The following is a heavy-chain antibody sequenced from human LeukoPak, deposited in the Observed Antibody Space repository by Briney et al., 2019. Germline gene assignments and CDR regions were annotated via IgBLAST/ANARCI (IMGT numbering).Heavy chain of an antibody. V-gene: IGHV1-69*13. CDR3: ARDYRRAVAGDSMAFFDY. CDR2: IIPIFGTA. D-gene: IGHD6-19*01. J-gene: IGHJ4*02. Sequence: GASVTVSCKASGGTFSSYAISWVRQAPGQGLEWMGGIIPIFGTANYAQKFQGRVTITADESTSTAYMELSSLRSEDTAVYYCARDYRRAVAGDSMAFFDYWGQGTLVTVSS. CDR1: GGTFSSYA.